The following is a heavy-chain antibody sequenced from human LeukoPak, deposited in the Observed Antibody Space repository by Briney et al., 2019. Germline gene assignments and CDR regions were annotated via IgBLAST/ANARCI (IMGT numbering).Heavy chain of an antibody. V-gene: IGHV3-48*04. J-gene: IGHJ4*02. CDR3: ARDRRGWLVLDLFDY. CDR1: GFTFSSYS. Sequence: GGSLRLSCAAAGFTFSSYSMNWVRQAPGKGLEWVSYISSSGSTIYYADSVKGRFTISRDNAKNSLYLQMNSLRAEDTAVYYCARDRRGWLVLDLFDYWGQGTLVTVSS. CDR2: ISSSGSTI. D-gene: IGHD6-19*01.